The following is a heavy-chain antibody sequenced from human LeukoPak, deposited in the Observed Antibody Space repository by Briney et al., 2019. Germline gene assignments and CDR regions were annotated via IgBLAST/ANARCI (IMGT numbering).Heavy chain of an antibody. Sequence: GGSLRLSCAASGFTVSSNYMSWVRQAPGKGLEWVSAISGSGDSTYYADSVKGRFTISRDNSKNTLYLQMNSLRAEDTALYYCAKGQQLLVQGLNTYYFDYWGQGTLVTVSS. D-gene: IGHD6-13*01. CDR1: GFTVSSNY. CDR2: ISGSGDST. J-gene: IGHJ4*02. CDR3: AKGQQLLVQGLNTYYFDY. V-gene: IGHV3-23*01.